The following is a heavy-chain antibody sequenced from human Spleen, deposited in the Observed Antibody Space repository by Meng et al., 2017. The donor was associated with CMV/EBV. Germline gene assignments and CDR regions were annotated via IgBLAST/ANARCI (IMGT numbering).Heavy chain of an antibody. V-gene: IGHV1-69*05. Sequence: SVKVSCKASGYTFTSYGISWVRQAPGQGLEWMGGIIPIFGTANYAQKFQGRVTITTDESTSTAYMELSSLRSEDTAVYYCARATWIQLWPIDYWGQGTLVTVSS. CDR3: ARATWIQLWPIDY. CDR1: GYTFTSYG. CDR2: IIPIFGTA. J-gene: IGHJ4*02. D-gene: IGHD5-18*01.